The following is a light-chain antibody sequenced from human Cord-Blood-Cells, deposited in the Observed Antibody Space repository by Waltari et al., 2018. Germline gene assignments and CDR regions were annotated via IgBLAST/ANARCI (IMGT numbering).Light chain of an antibody. CDR1: SSNIGSNT. CDR3: AAWDDSLNGWV. J-gene: IGLJ3*02. Sequence: QSVLTQPPSASGTPGQRVTISCSGSSSNIGSNTVNWYQQLPGTAPKLLIYSNSQRPSWVPDRFSSSKSGTSASLASRGLQSEDEADYYCAAWDDSLNGWVFGGGTKLTVL. CDR2: SNS. V-gene: IGLV1-44*01.